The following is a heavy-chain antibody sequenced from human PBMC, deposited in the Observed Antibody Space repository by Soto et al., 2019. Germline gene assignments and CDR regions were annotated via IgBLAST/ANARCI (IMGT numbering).Heavy chain of an antibody. D-gene: IGHD1-1*01. V-gene: IGHV3-33*01. CDR2: IWHDGSNK. CDR1: GFTFSSYT. Sequence: QVQVVESGGGVVQPGRSLRLSCAASGFTFSSYTMYWVRQAPGKGLEGVAVIWHDGSNKYYVDSVKGRFTISRDNSKNTPYLQMNSLRAEDTAVYYCAREDWNDGHYCGMGVWGQGTTVTVSS. J-gene: IGHJ6*02. CDR3: AREDWNDGHYCGMGV.